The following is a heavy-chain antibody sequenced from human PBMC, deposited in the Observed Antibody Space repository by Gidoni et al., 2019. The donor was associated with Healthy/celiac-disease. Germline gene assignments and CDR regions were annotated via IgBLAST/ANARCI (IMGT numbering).Heavy chain of an antibody. CDR2: ISGGGGST. CDR3: AKGVKGLRPGVFDY. V-gene: IGHV3-23*01. J-gene: IGHJ4*02. CDR1: GLTSSSCV. Sequence: EVQPLESGGGLVQPGGSLRLSCAASGLTSSSCVMRWVGPAPGKGLEWVSAISGGGGSTYYADSVKGRFTISRDNSKDTLYLQMNSLRAEDTAVYYCAKGVKGLRPGVFDYWGQGTLVTVSS. D-gene: IGHD5-12*01.